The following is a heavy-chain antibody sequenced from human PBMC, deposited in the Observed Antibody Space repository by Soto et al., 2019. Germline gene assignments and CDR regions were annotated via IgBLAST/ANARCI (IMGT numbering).Heavy chain of an antibody. CDR3: ARLVAESSDLWNGYLNHLDY. V-gene: IGHV4-59*08. CDR2: VYYSGTT. Sequence: SETLSLTCSVSGGSMINYYWNWVRQPPGKGLEWIGQVYYSGTTTYNASLKSRVSMSIDTSNNQFSLKLNSVTAADTAVYYCARLVAESSDLWNGYLNHLDYWGQGMLVTVSS. J-gene: IGHJ4*02. CDR1: GGSMINYY. D-gene: IGHD3-3*01.